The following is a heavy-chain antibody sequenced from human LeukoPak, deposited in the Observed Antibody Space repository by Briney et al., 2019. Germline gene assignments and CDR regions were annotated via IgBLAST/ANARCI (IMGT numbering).Heavy chain of an antibody. J-gene: IGHJ4*01. CDR1: GFTISSYA. D-gene: IGHD6-19*01. CDR2: ISGSGGST. CDR3: TLRGTGVAGKHYFDD. V-gene: IGHV3-23*01. Sequence: GGSMRLSCAASGFTISSYAGSWLRQAPGKGLEWVSAISGSGGSTYYAYSVRGRFTISRDNSKSTLDLQMSSLTSAAAAVYCSTLRGTGVAGKHYFDDWGKGTTVSVSS.